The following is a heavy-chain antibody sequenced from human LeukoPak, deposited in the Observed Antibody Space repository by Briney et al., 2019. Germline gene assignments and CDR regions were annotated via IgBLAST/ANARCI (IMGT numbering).Heavy chain of an antibody. CDR2: ISWNSGSI. CDR3: AKGTASIPIYMDV. D-gene: IGHD6-6*01. V-gene: IGHV3-9*01. J-gene: IGHJ6*03. CDR1: GFTFDDYA. Sequence: LAGGSLRLSCAASGFTFDDYAMHWVRQAPGKGLEWVSGISWNSGSIGYADSVKGRFTISRDNAKNSLYLQMNSLRAEDTALYYCAKGTASIPIYMDVWGKGTTVTISS.